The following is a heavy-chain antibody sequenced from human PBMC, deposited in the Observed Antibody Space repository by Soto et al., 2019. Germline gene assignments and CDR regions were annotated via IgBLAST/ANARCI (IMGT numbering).Heavy chain of an antibody. V-gene: IGHV3-53*01. CDR1: GFTVSSNY. J-gene: IGHJ4*02. CDR2: IYSGGST. CDR3: ARGFRGGSSGYYYVFPLGY. Sequence: EVQLVESGGGLIQPGGSLRLSCAASGFTVSSNYMSWVRQAPGKGLEWGSVIYSGGSTYYADSVKGRFTISRDNSKNTLYLQMNSLRAEDTAVYYCARGFRGGSSGYYYVFPLGYWGQGTLVTVSS. D-gene: IGHD3-22*01.